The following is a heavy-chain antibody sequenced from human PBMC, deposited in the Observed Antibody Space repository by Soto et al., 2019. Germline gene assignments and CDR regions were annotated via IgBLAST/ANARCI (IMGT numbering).Heavy chain of an antibody. V-gene: IGHV1-69*11. CDR1: GGTFSSYD. D-gene: IGHD4-4*01. Sequence: ASVKVSCPASGGTFSSYDLSWVRQAPGQGLEWMGMIIPFIGTSKYAQKFQRRVTISADESTRTGYMELISLRSEDTDLYYCARVVMTTVPAPHYSGMDVWGQGTMVTVSS. CDR2: IIPFIGTS. CDR3: ARVVMTTVPAPHYSGMDV. J-gene: IGHJ6*02.